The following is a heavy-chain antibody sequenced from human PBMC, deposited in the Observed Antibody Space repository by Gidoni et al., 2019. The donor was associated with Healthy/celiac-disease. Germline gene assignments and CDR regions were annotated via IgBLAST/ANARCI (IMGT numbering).Heavy chain of an antibody. CDR2: ISWNSGSI. D-gene: IGHD2-8*01. J-gene: IGHJ6*02. V-gene: IGHV3-9*01. CDR1: GFTFDDYA. CDR3: AKTATPRMAYYYYYGMDV. Sequence: EVQLVESGGGLVQPGRSLRLSCAASGFTFDDYAMHWVRQAPGKGLEWVSGISWNSGSIGYADSVKGRFTISRDNAKNSLYLQMNSLRAEDTALYYCAKTATPRMAYYYYYGMDVWGQGTTVTVSS.